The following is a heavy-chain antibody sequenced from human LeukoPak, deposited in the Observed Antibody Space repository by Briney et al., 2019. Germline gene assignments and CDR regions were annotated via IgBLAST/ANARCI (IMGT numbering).Heavy chain of an antibody. D-gene: IGHD1-1*01. Sequence: PGGSLRLSCAASGSTFSSYAMHWVRQAPGKGLEWVAHIKRDGSQKYYLDSVKGRFTISRDNAKSSLYLQMNSLRVEDTAVYYCARLGLEVGGPNWFDPWGQGTLVTVSS. CDR3: ARLGLEVGGPNWFDP. CDR1: GSTFSSYA. CDR2: IKRDGSQK. V-gene: IGHV3-7*01. J-gene: IGHJ5*02.